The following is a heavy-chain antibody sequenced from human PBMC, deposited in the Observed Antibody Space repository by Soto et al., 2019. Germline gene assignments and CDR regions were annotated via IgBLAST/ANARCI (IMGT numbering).Heavy chain of an antibody. CDR1: GFTFSSYG. CDR2: ISSDGSKK. V-gene: IGHV3-30*18. CDR3: AKEGPYCSSSSCSIDY. D-gene: IGHD2-2*01. Sequence: TGGSLRLSCAASGFTFSSYGMHWVRQAPGKGLEWVAVISSDGSKKYYADSVKGRFTISRDNSKNTLYLQVNSLRAEDTAVYYCAKEGPYCSSSSCSIDYWGQGTLVTVSS. J-gene: IGHJ4*02.